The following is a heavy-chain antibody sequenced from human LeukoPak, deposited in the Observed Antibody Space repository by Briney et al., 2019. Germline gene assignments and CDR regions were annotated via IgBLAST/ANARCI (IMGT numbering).Heavy chain of an antibody. J-gene: IGHJ3*02. CDR1: GGSISSYY. V-gene: IGHV4-59*12. Sequence: PSETLSLTCTVSGGSISSYYWSWIRQPPGKGLEWIGHIHDSGNTNYNASLKNRVTISEDMSKNQVSLKLSSVTAADTAVYYCAREQYHDVVTGYWYDAFDMWGQGTMVTVSS. CDR2: IHDSGNT. D-gene: IGHD3-9*01. CDR3: AREQYHDVVTGYWYDAFDM.